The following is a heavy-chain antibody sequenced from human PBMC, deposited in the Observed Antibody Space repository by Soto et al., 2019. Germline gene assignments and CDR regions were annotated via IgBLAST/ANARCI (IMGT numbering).Heavy chain of an antibody. Sequence: QVQLVQSGAEVKKPGSSVKVSCKASGGTFSSYAISWVRQAPGQGLEWMGGIIPIFGTANYAQKFQGRGTFTAGESTSTAYMQLCSLRSDVTSRYYCASGASLASFWFDSWGQRTLVTVSS. J-gene: IGHJ5*01. CDR3: ASGASLASFWFDS. CDR1: GGTFSSYA. CDR2: IIPIFGTA. V-gene: IGHV1-69*12.